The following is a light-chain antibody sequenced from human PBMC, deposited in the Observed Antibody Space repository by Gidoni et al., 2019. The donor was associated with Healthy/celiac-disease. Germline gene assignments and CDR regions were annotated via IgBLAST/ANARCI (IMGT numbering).Light chain of an antibody. CDR1: SLRIYY. J-gene: IGLJ2*01. Sequence: SSELTQDPAVSVALGQTVRITCQGDSLRIYYASWYQQKPGQAPVLVIYGKNNRPSGIPDRFSGSSSGNTASLTITGAQAEDEADYYCNSRDSNGNHLVFGGGTKLTVL. V-gene: IGLV3-19*01. CDR3: NSRDSNGNHLV. CDR2: GKN.